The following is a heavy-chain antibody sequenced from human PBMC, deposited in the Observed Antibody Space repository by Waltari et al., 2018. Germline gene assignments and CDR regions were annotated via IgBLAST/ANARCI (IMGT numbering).Heavy chain of an antibody. CDR2: IYYSGST. J-gene: IGHJ4*02. V-gene: IGHV4-59*08. CDR3: ARLAAAGGFDY. D-gene: IGHD6-13*01. Sequence: QVQLQESGPGLVKPSETLSLTCTVSGGSISSSYWSWIRQPPGKGLEWIGYIYYSGSTNYNPSLKSRVTISVDTSKNQFSLKLSSVTAADTAVYYCARLAAAGGFDYWGQGTLVTVSS. CDR1: GGSISSSY.